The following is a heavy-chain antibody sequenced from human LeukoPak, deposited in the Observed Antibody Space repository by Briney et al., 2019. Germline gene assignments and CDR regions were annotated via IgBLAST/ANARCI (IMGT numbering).Heavy chain of an antibody. CDR2: ISGSGGST. D-gene: IGHD3-10*01. CDR1: GFTFSSYA. Sequence: PGGSLRLSCAASGFTFSSYAMSWVRQAPGKGLERVSAISGSGGSTYYADSVKGRFTISRDNSKNTLYLQMNSLRAEDTAVYYCAKAGYGSGSYYNNWFDPWGQGTLVTVSS. CDR3: AKAGYGSGSYYNNWFDP. J-gene: IGHJ5*02. V-gene: IGHV3-23*01.